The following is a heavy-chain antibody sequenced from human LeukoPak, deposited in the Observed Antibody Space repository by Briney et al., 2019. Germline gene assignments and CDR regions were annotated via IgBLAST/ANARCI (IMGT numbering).Heavy chain of an antibody. J-gene: IGHJ6*02. Sequence: GGSLRLSCVASGFTFSSHWMTWVRQAPGKGLEWVAVIWYDGSNKYYADSVKGRFTISRDNSKNTLYLQMNSLRAEDTAVYYCARDRVGATTPYYYYYGMDVWGQGTTVTVSS. CDR2: IWYDGSNK. D-gene: IGHD1-26*01. CDR3: ARDRVGATTPYYYYYGMDV. CDR1: GFTFSSHW. V-gene: IGHV3-33*08.